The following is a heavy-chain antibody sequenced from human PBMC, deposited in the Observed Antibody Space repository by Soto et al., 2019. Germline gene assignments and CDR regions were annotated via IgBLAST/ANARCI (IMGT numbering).Heavy chain of an antibody. CDR1: GFTFSDYY. CDR3: ARVPYYDILTGYYFDY. V-gene: IGHV3-11*01. J-gene: IGHJ4*02. Sequence: GGSLRLSCAASGFTFSDYYMSWIRQAPGKGLEWVSYISSSGSTIYYADSVKGRFTISRDNAKNSLYLQMNSLRAEDTAVYYCARVPYYDILTGYYFDYWGQGTLVTVSS. D-gene: IGHD3-9*01. CDR2: ISSSGSTI.